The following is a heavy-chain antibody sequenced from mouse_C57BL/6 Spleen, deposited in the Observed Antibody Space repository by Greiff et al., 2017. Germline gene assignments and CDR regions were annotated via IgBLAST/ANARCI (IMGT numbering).Heavy chain of an antibody. CDR3: ARGHGGGYSAMDY. CDR2: IDPSDSYT. Sequence: QVQLKQPGAELVRPGTSVKLSCKASGYTFTSYWMHWVKQRPGQGLEWIGVIDPSDSYTNYNQKFKGKATLTVDTSSSTAYMQLSSLTSEDSAVYYCARGHGGGYSAMDYWGQGTSVTVSS. D-gene: IGHD3-3*01. J-gene: IGHJ4*01. CDR1: GYTFTSYW. V-gene: IGHV1-59*01.